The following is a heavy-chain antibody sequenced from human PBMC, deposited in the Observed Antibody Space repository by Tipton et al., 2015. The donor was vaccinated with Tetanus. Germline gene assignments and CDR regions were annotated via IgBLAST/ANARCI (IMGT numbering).Heavy chain of an antibody. CDR3: AILPKHWLAPRGAP. J-gene: IGHJ5*02. CDR2: VYHSGST. D-gene: IGHD6-19*01. V-gene: IGHV4-61*03. CDR1: GGSVSRSSHY. Sequence: TLSLTCTVSGGSVSRSSHYWTWIRQPPGKELEWVGYVYHSGSTNYHPSLKSRVTISVDTSKSHFSLNISSVTAADTAVYYCAILPKHWLAPRGAPWGQGILVTVSS.